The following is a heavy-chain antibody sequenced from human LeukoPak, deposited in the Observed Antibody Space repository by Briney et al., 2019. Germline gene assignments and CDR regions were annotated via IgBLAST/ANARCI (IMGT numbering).Heavy chain of an antibody. CDR3: AMTTVIHYYYYYMDV. CDR1: GYTFTSYG. J-gene: IGHJ6*03. D-gene: IGHD4-17*01. V-gene: IGHV1-69*13. CDR2: IIPIFGTA. Sequence: SVKVSCKASGYTFTSYGISWVRQAPGQGLEWMGGIIPIFGTANYAQKFQGRVTITADESTSTAYMELSSLRSEDTAVYYCAMTTVIHYYYYYMDVWGKGTTVTVSS.